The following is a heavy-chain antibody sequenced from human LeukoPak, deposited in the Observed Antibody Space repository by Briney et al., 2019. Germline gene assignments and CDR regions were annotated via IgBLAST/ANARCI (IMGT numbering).Heavy chain of an antibody. CDR1: GYTFTSYG. D-gene: IGHD3-22*01. CDR3: ARDRTSTDYYYDSSGLYHFDY. Sequence: ASVKVSCKASGYTFTSYGISWVRQAPGQGLEWMGWISAYNGNTNYAQKLQGRVTMTTDTSTSTAYMELRSLRSDDTAVYYCARDRTSTDYYYDSSGLYHFDYWGQGTLVTVSS. J-gene: IGHJ4*02. CDR2: ISAYNGNT. V-gene: IGHV1-18*01.